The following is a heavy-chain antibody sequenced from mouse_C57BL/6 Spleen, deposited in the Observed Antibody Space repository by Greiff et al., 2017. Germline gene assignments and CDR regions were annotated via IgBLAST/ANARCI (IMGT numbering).Heavy chain of an antibody. D-gene: IGHD1-1*01. CDR3: AIRYGSTLDY. CDR2: IYPSDSET. CDR1: GYTFTSYW. V-gene: IGHV1-61*01. J-gene: IGHJ2*01. Sequence: VQLQQPGAELVRPGSSVKLSCKASGYTFTSYWMDWVKQRPGQGLEWIGNIYPSDSETHYNQKFKDKATLTVDKSSSTAYMQLSSLTSEDSAVYDCAIRYGSTLDYWGQGTTLTVSS.